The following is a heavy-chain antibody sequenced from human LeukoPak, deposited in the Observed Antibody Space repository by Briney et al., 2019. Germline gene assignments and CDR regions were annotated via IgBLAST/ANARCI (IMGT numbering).Heavy chain of an antibody. V-gene: IGHV3-30*02. CDR1: GFTFSSYG. CDR2: IRYDGSNK. J-gene: IGHJ4*02. Sequence: GGSLRLSCAASGFTFSSYGMHWVRQAPGKGLEWVAFIRYDGSNKYYADSVKGRFTISRDNSKNTLYLQMNSLRAEDTAVYYCARGVWDSGYGYFDYWGQGTLVTVSS. CDR3: ARGVWDSGYGYFDY. D-gene: IGHD5-12*01.